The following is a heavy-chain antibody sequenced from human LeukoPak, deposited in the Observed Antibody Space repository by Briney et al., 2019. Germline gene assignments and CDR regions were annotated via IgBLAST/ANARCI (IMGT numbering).Heavy chain of an antibody. D-gene: IGHD3/OR15-3a*01. J-gene: IGHJ4*02. CDR1: GFTFSSYW. CDR3: ARGTGYSVFDY. V-gene: IGHV3-74*01. Sequence: GGSLRLSCAASGFTFSSYWMHWVWQAPGKGLVWVSRINSDGTGTTYADSVKGRFTISRDNAKNTLYLQMNSLGAEDTAVYYCARGTGYSVFDYWGQGPLVTVSS. CDR2: INSDGTGT.